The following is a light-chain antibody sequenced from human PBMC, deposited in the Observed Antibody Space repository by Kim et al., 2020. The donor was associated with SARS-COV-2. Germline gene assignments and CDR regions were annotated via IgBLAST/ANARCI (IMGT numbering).Light chain of an antibody. CDR3: QQYYSSPWT. CDR1: QSVLYISNNKNY. Sequence: DIVMTQSPDSLAVSLGERATINCKSSQSVLYISNNKNYLAWYQHKPGLPPKLLIYWASARESGVPDRFSGSGSGTDFTLTISSLQAEDVAVYYCQQYYSSPWTFGQGTKVDIK. J-gene: IGKJ1*01. V-gene: IGKV4-1*01. CDR2: WAS.